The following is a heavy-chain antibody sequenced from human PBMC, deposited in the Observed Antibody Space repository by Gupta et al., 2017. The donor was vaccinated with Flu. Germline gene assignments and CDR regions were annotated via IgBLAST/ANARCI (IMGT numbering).Heavy chain of an antibody. CDR1: GVG. D-gene: IGHD5-12*01. V-gene: IGHV2-5*01. CDR3: AHSSYRCYDHYYLDY. J-gene: IGHJ4*02. Sequence: GVGLAWIRQPPGKALEWLALIYWNGDTRYSPALKNRLTITRDPAKKQVVLTVPNMEPVDTGKYYCAHSSYRCYDHYYLDYWGRGTLVTVSS. CDR2: IYWNGDT.